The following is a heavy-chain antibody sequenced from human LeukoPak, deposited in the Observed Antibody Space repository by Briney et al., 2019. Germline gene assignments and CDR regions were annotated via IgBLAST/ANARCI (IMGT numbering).Heavy chain of an antibody. Sequence: GGSLRLSCAVSEFTFSNAWMSWVRQAPGKGLEWVSTISGSGGSTYYADSVKGRFTISRDNSKNTLYLQMNSLRAEDTAVYYCAKSYSSSLYDAFDIWGQGTVVTVSS. V-gene: IGHV3-23*01. CDR1: EFTFSNAW. J-gene: IGHJ3*02. CDR3: AKSYSSSLYDAFDI. CDR2: ISGSGGST. D-gene: IGHD6-13*01.